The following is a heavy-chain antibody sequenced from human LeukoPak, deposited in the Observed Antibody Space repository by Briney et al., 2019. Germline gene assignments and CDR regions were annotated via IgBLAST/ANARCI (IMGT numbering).Heavy chain of an antibody. J-gene: IGHJ6*02. V-gene: IGHV3-21*01. Sequence: GGSLRLSCAASGITFSTYSMNWVRQAPGKGLEWVSSISGNSDYIFYADSVKGRFTMSRDNAKNSLYLQMNSLRAEDTAVYYCARVFFGYYGVDVWGQGTTVTVSS. CDR3: ARVFFGYYGVDV. CDR2: ISGNSDYI. CDR1: GITFSTYS. D-gene: IGHD3-3*01.